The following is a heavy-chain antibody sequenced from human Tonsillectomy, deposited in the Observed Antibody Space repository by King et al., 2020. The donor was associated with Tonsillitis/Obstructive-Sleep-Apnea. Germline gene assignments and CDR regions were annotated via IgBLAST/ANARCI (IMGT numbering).Heavy chain of an antibody. V-gene: IGHV3-23*04. D-gene: IGHD3-3*01. CDR2: ISGSGGST. CDR3: AKAPHYDFWSGYPSYYFDY. Sequence: VQLVESGGGLVQPGGSLRLSCAASRFTFSSYAMSWVRQAPGKGLEWVSAISGSGGSTYYADSVKGRFTISRDNSKNTLYLQMNSLRAEDTAVYYCAKAPHYDFWSGYPSYYFDYWGQGTLVTVSS. J-gene: IGHJ4*02. CDR1: RFTFSSYA.